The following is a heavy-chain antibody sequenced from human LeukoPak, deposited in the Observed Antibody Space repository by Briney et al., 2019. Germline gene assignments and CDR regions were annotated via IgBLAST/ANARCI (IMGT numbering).Heavy chain of an antibody. V-gene: IGHV4-34*01. Sequence: SETLSLTCAVYGGSFSGYYWSWIRQPPGKGLEWIGEINHSGSTNYNPSLKSRVTISVDTSKNQFSLKLSSVTAADTAVYYCARDFSGYRYGYYDYWGQGTLVTVSS. CDR2: INHSGST. D-gene: IGHD5-18*01. CDR1: GGSFSGYY. CDR3: ARDFSGYRYGYYDY. J-gene: IGHJ4*02.